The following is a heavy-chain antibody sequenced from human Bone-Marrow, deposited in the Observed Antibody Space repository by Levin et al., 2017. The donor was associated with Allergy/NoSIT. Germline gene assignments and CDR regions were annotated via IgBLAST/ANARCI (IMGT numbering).Heavy chain of an antibody. J-gene: IGHJ4*02. V-gene: IGHV3-21*01. D-gene: IGHD2-21*01. CDR2: ISDSSRYI. CDR3: AKMGDNRSSSGYYFDY. CDR1: GITFSQHS. Sequence: KAGGSLRLSCAASGITFSQHSMIWVRQAPGKGLEWVASISDSSRYIHYADSVKGRLTISRDNAKNSVFLQMNSLRAEDTAVYYCAKMGDNRSSSGYYFDYWGQGTLVTVSS.